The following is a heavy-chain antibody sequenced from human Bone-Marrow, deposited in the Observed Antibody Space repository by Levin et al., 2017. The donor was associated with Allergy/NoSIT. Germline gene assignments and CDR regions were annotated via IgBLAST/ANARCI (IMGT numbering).Heavy chain of an antibody. CDR2: SSYDGDKQ. CDR1: GFTFRDYA. CDR3: ARDKEEWSSSYYYGMDV. D-gene: IGHD3-3*01. J-gene: IGHJ6*02. V-gene: IGHV3-30*04. Sequence: PGGSLRLSCEASGFTFRDYAIHWVRQAPGKGLEWVAVSSYDGDKQHYADSVKGRFTISRDNSKNTLSLQMNSLRPEDTAIYYCARDKEEWSSSYYYGMDVWGQGTTVTVAS.